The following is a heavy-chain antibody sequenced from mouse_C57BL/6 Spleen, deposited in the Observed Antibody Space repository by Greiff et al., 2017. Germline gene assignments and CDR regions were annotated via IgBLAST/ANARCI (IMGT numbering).Heavy chain of an antibody. D-gene: IGHD2-3*01. CDR3: ARNHDGYSFAY. J-gene: IGHJ3*01. CDR2: INPSSGYT. Sequence: QVQLKQSGAELAKPGASVKLSCKASGYTFTSYWMHWVRQRPGQGLEWIGYINPSSGYTKYNQKFKDKATLTADKSSSTAYMQLSSLTYEDSAVYYCARNHDGYSFAYWGQGTLVTVSA. V-gene: IGHV1-7*01. CDR1: GYTFTSYW.